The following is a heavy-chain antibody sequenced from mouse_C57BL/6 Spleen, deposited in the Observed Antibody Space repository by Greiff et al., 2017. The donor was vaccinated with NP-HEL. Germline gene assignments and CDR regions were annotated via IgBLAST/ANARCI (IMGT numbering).Heavy chain of an antibody. V-gene: IGHV1-82*01. CDR1: GYAFSSSW. D-gene: IGHD2-1*01. CDR3: ASRGTIYLGFAY. J-gene: IGHJ3*01. CDR2: IYPGDGDT. Sequence: VQLQQSGPELVKPGASVKISCKASGYAFSSSWMNWVKQRPGKGLEWIGRIYPGDGDTNYNGKFKGKATLTADKSSSTAYMQLSSLTSEDSAVYFCASRGTIYLGFAYWGQGTLVTVSA.